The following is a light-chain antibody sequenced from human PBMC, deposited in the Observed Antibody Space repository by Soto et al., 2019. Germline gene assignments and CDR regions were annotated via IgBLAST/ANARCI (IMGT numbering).Light chain of an antibody. V-gene: IGKV1-5*01. CDR1: QSISSW. CDR2: DAS. Sequence: DIQMTQSPSTLSASLGDRVTITCRASQSISSWLAWYQQKPGKAPKLLIYDASSLGSGVPSRFSGSGSGTDFTLTISSLQPEDFATYYCQQLNSYPITFGQGTRLEIK. J-gene: IGKJ5*01. CDR3: QQLNSYPIT.